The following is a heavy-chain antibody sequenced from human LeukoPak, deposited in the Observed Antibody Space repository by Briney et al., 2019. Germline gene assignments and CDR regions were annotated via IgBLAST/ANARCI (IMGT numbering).Heavy chain of an antibody. J-gene: IGHJ4*02. CDR2: INSKTEGGTT. CDR1: GFTFSNAW. V-gene: IGHV3-15*01. Sequence: PGGSLRLSCAASGFTFSNAWMSWVRQAPGKGLEWVGRINSKTEGGTTDYAAPVKGRFTISRDDSKNTLYLQLNSLKTEDTALYYCTAWAAYWGRGTLVTVSS. CDR3: TAWAAY. D-gene: IGHD3-16*01.